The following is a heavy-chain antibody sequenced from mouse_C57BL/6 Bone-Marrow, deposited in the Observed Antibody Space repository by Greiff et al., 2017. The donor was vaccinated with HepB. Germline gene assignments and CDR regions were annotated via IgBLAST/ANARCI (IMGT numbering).Heavy chain of an antibody. Sequence: VQLQQSGPELVKPGASVKMSCKASGYTFTDYNMHWVKQSHGKSLEWIGYFNPNNGGTSYNQKLKGKPTLTVHKSSSTAYMELRSLTSEDSAVYYCASPYYDYVYFDYWGQGTTLTVSS. CDR3: ASPYYDYVYFDY. J-gene: IGHJ2*01. CDR1: GYTFTDYN. V-gene: IGHV1-22*01. D-gene: IGHD2-4*01. CDR2: FNPNNGGT.